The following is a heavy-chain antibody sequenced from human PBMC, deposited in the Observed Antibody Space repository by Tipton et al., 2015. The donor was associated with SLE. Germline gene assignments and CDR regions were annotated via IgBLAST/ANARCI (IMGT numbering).Heavy chain of an antibody. J-gene: IGHJ6*02. CDR3: ARFRTNNDFYVHGLDV. D-gene: IGHD1-1*01. CDR2: INPRGRA. Sequence: TLSLTCAVYGGSFSGYSWSWIRQPPGQGLEWIGEINPRGRANYNPSLESRVTMAVDTSKNQLSLTLKSVTAADTAVCYCARFRTNNDFYVHGLDVWGQGTTVIVSS. V-gene: IGHV4-34*10. CDR1: GGSFSGYS.